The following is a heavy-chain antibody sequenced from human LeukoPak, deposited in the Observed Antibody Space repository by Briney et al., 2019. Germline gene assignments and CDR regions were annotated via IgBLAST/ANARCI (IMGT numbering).Heavy chain of an antibody. CDR2: IIPILGIA. Sequence: GASVKVSCKASGGTFSSYAISWVRQAPGQGLEWMGRIIPILGIANYAQKFQGRVTITADKSTSTAYMELSSLRSEDTAVYYCARVSGGYSYNFDYWGQGTLVTVSS. D-gene: IGHD5-18*01. CDR1: GGTFSSYA. J-gene: IGHJ4*02. CDR3: ARVSGGYSYNFDY. V-gene: IGHV1-69*04.